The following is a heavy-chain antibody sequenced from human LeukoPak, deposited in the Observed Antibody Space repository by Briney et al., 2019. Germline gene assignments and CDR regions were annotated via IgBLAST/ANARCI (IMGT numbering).Heavy chain of an antibody. V-gene: IGHV4-59*12. D-gene: IGHD2-2*02. Sequence: PSETLSLTCTVSGGSISSYYWSWIRQPPGKGLEWIGYIYYSGSTNYNPSLKSRVTISVDTSKNQFSLKLSSVTAADTAVYYCARVRYCSSTSCYIHFDYWGQGTLVTVSS. CDR1: GGSISSYY. J-gene: IGHJ4*02. CDR3: ARVRYCSSTSCYIHFDY. CDR2: IYYSGST.